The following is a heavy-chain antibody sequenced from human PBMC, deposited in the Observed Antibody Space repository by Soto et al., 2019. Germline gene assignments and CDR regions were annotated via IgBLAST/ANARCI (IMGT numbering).Heavy chain of an antibody. CDR2: TSGSGGST. CDR1: GFTFSSYA. J-gene: IGHJ4*02. CDR3: AKAGYFDSSGSEGAYYFDY. V-gene: IGHV3-23*01. Sequence: GGSLRLSCAASGFTFSSYAMSWVRQAPGKRLELVSATSGSGGSTYYADSVKGRFTISRDNSKNTLYLQMNSLRAEDTVVYYCAKAGYFDSSGSEGAYYFDYWGQGTLVTVSS. D-gene: IGHD3-22*01.